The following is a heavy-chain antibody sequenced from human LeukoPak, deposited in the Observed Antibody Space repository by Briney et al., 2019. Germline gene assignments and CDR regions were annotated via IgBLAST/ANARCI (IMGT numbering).Heavy chain of an antibody. D-gene: IGHD5-12*01. CDR2: ISYDGSNK. Sequence: GGSLRLSCAASGFTFSSYGMHWVRQAPGKGLEWVAVISYDGSNKYYADSVKGRFTISRDNSKSTLYLQMNSLRAEDTAVYYCAKGYSGYVDYWGQGTLVTVSS. CDR3: AKGYSGYVDY. J-gene: IGHJ4*02. CDR1: GFTFSSYG. V-gene: IGHV3-30*18.